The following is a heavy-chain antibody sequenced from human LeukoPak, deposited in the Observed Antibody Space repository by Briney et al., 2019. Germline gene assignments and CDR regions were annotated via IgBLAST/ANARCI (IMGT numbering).Heavy chain of an antibody. V-gene: IGHV3-30*03. CDR1: GFTFSSYG. D-gene: IGHD6-6*01. CDR3: AASSWFDY. Sequence: GGSLRLSCAASGFTFSSYGMHWVRQAPGKGLEWVAVISYDGSNKYYADSVKGRFTISRDNSKNTLYLQMNSLRAEDTAVYYCAASSWFDYRGQGTLVTVSS. J-gene: IGHJ4*02. CDR2: ISYDGSNK.